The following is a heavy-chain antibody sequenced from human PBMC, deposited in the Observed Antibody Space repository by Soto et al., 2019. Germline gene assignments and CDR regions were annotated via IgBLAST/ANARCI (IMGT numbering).Heavy chain of an antibody. CDR1: GGSFSGYY. V-gene: IGHV4-34*01. D-gene: IGHD3-22*01. Sequence: PSETLSLTCAVYGGSFSGYYWNWIRQPPGKGLEWIGEIDHSGYTNYNPSLKSRVTISVDTSKNQFSLRLTSVTAADTAVYYCARLLYDSRGYYYFDYWGQGTLVTVSS. CDR2: IDHSGYT. CDR3: ARLLYDSRGYYYFDY. J-gene: IGHJ4*02.